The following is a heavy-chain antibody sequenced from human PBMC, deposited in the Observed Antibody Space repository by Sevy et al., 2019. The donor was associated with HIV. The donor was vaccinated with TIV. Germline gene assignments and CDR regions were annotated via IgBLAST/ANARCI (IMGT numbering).Heavy chain of an antibody. Sequence: ASVKVSCKVSGYSVIEFSMHWVRQAPGKGLEWMGTFDPEDDETIYPQKIQGRVTMTEDTSTDTAYMELSSLRSEDTAVYYCATTKDYYDSSGYPFDYWGQGTLVTVSS. D-gene: IGHD3-22*01. CDR2: FDPEDDET. V-gene: IGHV1-24*01. CDR1: GYSVIEFS. J-gene: IGHJ4*02. CDR3: ATTKDYYDSSGYPFDY.